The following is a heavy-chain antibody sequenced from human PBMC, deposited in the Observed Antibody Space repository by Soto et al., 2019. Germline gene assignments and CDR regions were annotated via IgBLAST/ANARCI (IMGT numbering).Heavy chain of an antibody. Sequence: GWSLRLSCAASGFTLSSYWMYLVRQAPGKGLVWVSRIKTDASDTAYADSVKGRFTISRDNAKNTLFLQMNSLRVEDTAVYYCVRFSGMEVWGKGTKVTVSS. J-gene: IGHJ6*04. V-gene: IGHV3-74*01. CDR3: VRFSGMEV. CDR2: IKTDASDT. CDR1: GFTLSSYW.